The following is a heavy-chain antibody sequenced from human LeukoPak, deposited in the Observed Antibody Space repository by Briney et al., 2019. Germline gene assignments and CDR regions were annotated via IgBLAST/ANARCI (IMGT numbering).Heavy chain of an antibody. CDR1: GGSFSGYY. D-gene: IGHD4-11*01. CDR3: AREGRLQTGVY. V-gene: IGHV4-34*01. Sequence: SETLSLTCAVYGGSFSGYYWSWIRQPPGKGLEWIGEINHGGSTNYNSSLKSRVTISVDTSKNQFSLKLSSVTAADTAVYYCAREGRLQTGVYWGQGPLVTVSS. J-gene: IGHJ4*02. CDR2: INHGGST.